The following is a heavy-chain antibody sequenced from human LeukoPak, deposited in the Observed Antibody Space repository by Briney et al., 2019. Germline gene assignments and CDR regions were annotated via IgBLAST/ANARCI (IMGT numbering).Heavy chain of an antibody. J-gene: IGHJ6*03. D-gene: IGHD2-2*01. CDR3: ARDDRDIVVVPAAIYYYYYYMDV. V-gene: IGHV3-48*04. CDR1: GFTFSSYS. CDR2: ISSSSSNT. Sequence: GGSLRLSCAASGFTFSSYSMNWVRQAPGKGLEWVSYISSSSSNTYYAESVKGRFTISRDNAKNTLYLQMNSLRAEDTAVYYCARDDRDIVVVPAAIYYYYYYMDVWGKGTTVTVSS.